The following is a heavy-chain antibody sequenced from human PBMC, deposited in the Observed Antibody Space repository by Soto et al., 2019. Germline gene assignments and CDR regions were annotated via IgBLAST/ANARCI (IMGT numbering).Heavy chain of an antibody. Sequence: SVKVSCKASGCTFSSYAISWVRQAPGQGLEWMGGIIPIFGTANYAQKFQGRGTITADESTSTAYMELSSLRSEDTAVYYCSGHFGVVIIDDYWGQGTLVTVSS. J-gene: IGHJ4*02. CDR1: GCTFSSYA. V-gene: IGHV1-69*13. D-gene: IGHD3-3*01. CDR3: SGHFGVVIIDDY. CDR2: IIPIFGTA.